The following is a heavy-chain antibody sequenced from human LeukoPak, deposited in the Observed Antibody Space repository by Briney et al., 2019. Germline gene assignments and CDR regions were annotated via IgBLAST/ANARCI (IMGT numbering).Heavy chain of an antibody. Sequence: PSETLSLTCTVSGGSISSGGYYWSWIRQQPGKGLERIGYIHYSGDTYYSPSLKSRLTISVGRSKNKFSLRLRSVTAADTAVYYCARVVAYDSTGYYLYYFDYCGQGTLVTV. CDR2: IHYSGDT. CDR3: ARVVAYDSTGYYLYYFDY. J-gene: IGHJ4*02. D-gene: IGHD3-22*01. CDR1: GGSISSGGYY. V-gene: IGHV4-31*03.